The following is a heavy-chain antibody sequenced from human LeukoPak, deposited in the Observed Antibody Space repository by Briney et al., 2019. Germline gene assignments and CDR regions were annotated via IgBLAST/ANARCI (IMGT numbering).Heavy chain of an antibody. CDR3: ARDRRNYGSGSYLSFDP. J-gene: IGHJ5*02. V-gene: IGHV1-18*01. CDR2: ISAYNGNT. Sequence: ASVKVSCKASGYTFTSYGISWVRQAPGQGLEWMGWISAYNGNTNYAQKLQGRVTMTTDTSTSTAYMELRSLRSDDTAVYYRARDRRNYGSGSYLSFDPWGQGTLVTVSS. D-gene: IGHD3-10*01. CDR1: GYTFTSYG.